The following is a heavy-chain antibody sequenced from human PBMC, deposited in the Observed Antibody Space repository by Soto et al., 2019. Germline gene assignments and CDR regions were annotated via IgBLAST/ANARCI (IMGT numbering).Heavy chain of an antibody. V-gene: IGHV3-30*18. Sequence: PGGSLRLSCAASGFTFSSYGMHWVRLAPGKGLEWVAVISYDGSNKYYADSVKGRFTISRDNSKNTLYLQMNSLRAEDTAVYYCAKLLDRSSQWFDYWGQGTLVTVSS. CDR1: GFTFSSYG. CDR3: AKLLDRSSQWFDY. J-gene: IGHJ4*02. D-gene: IGHD6-6*01. CDR2: ISYDGSNK.